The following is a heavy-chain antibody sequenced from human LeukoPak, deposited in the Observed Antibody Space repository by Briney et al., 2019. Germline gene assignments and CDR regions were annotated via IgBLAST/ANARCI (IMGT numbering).Heavy chain of an antibody. CDR1: GFTSSTYW. J-gene: IGHJ3*02. CDR2: IISDGSST. Sequence: GGSLRLSCAASGFTSSTYWMHGVRQAPGKGLVGFSRIISDGSSTSYADSVKGRFTISRDNAKNTLYLQMNSLRAEDTAVYYCARASYDYVWGSYRPDAFDIWGQGTMVTVSS. V-gene: IGHV3-74*01. D-gene: IGHD3-16*02. CDR3: ARASYDYVWGSYRPDAFDI.